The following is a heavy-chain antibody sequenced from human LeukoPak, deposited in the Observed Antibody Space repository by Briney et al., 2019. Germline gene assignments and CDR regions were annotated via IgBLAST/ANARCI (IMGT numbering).Heavy chain of an antibody. Sequence: TGGSLRLLCAAPGFNFNTYWMHWVRQVSGKGLVWVSRINGDGSSTAYADSVKGRFTISRDNAKNTVYLQMNSLRAGDTAVYFCAREKGSSNYDSWGQGTRVTVSS. CDR1: GFNFNTYW. V-gene: IGHV3-74*03. J-gene: IGHJ5*01. D-gene: IGHD4-11*01. CDR3: AREKGSSNYDS. CDR2: INGDGSST.